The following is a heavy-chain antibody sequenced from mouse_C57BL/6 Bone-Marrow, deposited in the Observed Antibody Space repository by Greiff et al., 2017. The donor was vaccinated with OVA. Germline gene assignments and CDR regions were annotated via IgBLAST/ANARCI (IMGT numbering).Heavy chain of an antibody. CDR2: ISSGSSTI. CDR1: GFTFSDYG. CDR3: ASKRLAYYYAMDY. V-gene: IGHV5-17*01. J-gene: IGHJ4*01. Sequence: EVQLQESGGGLVKPGGSLKLSCAASGFTFSDYGMHWVRQAPEKGLEWVAYISSGSSTIYYADTVKGRFTISRDNAKNTLFLQMTSLRSEDTAMYYCASKRLAYYYAMDYWGQGTSVTVSS.